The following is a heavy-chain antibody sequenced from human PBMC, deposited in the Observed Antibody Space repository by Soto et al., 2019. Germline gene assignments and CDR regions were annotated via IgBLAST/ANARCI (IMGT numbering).Heavy chain of an antibody. V-gene: IGHV1-69*01. J-gene: IGHJ4*02. CDR3: ATALGCRSTSCTLDY. CDR1: GGTFGSYA. CDR2: IIPVSGAA. D-gene: IGHD2-2*01. Sequence: QVQLVLSGAEVKKPGSSVKVSCKASGGTFGSYAFSWVRQAPGQGLEWMGGIIPVSGAAHYAQKFQGRVTITADESTSTAYMELSRLSSQDTAVYYCATALGCRSTSCTLDYWGQGTRVIVSS.